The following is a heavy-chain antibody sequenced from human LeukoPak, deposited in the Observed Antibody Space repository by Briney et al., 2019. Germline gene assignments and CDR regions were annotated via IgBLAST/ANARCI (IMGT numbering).Heavy chain of an antibody. CDR3: ASYYDYAPQAWFDP. J-gene: IGHJ5*02. CDR2: IIPIFGTA. CDR1: GGTFSSYA. V-gene: IGHV1-69*13. D-gene: IGHD3-16*01. Sequence: ASVKVSCKASGGTFSSYAISWVRQAPGQGLEWMGGIIPIFGTANYAQKFQGRVTITADESTSTAYMELSSLRSEDTAVYYCASYYDYAPQAWFDPWGQGTLVTVSS.